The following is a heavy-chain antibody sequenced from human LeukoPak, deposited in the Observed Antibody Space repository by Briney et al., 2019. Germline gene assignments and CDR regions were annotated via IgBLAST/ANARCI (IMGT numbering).Heavy chain of an antibody. J-gene: IGHJ4*02. CDR1: GGSFSGYY. D-gene: IGHD3-10*01. V-gene: IGHV4-34*01. Sequence: SETLSLTCAVYGGSFSGYYWSWIRQPPGKGLEWIWEINHSGSTNYNPSLKSRVTISVDTSKNQFSLKLSSVTAADTAVYYCARYYGSGSYSQWIDYWGQGTLVTVSS. CDR3: ARYYGSGSYSQWIDY. CDR2: INHSGST.